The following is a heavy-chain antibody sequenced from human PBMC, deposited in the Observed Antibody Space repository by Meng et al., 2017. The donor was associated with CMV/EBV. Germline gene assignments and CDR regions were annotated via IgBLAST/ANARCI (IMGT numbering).Heavy chain of an antibody. CDR3: ARGEDDYGGSSGGAFDI. J-gene: IGHJ3*02. V-gene: IGHV1-69*02. Sequence: SVKVSCKASGGTFSSYTISWVRQAPGQGLEWMGRIIPILGIANYAQKFQGRVTITADKSTSTAYMELSSLRSEDTAVYYCARGEDDYGGSSGGAFDIWGQGTMVTVSS. D-gene: IGHD4-23*01. CDR2: IIPILGIA. CDR1: GGTFSSYT.